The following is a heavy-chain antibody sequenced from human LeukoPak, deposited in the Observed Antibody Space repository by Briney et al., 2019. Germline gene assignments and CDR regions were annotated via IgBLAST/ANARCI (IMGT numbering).Heavy chain of an antibody. CDR1: GGSISGYY. J-gene: IGHJ5*02. V-gene: IGHV4-4*08. CDR2: IYSSGST. D-gene: IGHD3-22*01. CDR3: AREKIGYYDSSGRGWFDP. Sequence: PSETLSLTCTVSGGSISGYYWSWLRQPPGKGLEWIGYIYSSGSTYSNPSLKSRVTISVDTSKNQFSLKLSSVTAADTAVYYCAREKIGYYDSSGRGWFDPWGQGTLVTVSS.